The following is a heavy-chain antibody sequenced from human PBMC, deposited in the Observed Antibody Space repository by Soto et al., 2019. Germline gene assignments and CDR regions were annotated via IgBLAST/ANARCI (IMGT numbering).Heavy chain of an antibody. CDR3: ARVGERAGAHRRSY. V-gene: IGHV3-72*01. CDR1: GFTFSDHY. CDR2: MRNKANSYST. D-gene: IGHD3-16*01. Sequence: EVQFVESGGGLVQPGGSLRLSCAASGFTFSDHYIDWVRQAPGKGLEWIGRMRNKANSYSTDYAASVRGRLTLSRDDSKSSVYRQLNSQKGEDTAVYYCARVGERAGAHRRSYWGQGTLVTVSS. J-gene: IGHJ4*02.